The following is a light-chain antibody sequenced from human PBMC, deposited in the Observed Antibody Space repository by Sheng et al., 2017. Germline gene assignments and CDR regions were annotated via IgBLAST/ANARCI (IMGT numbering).Light chain of an antibody. CDR2: SDN. J-gene: IGLJ1*01. CDR1: NIGRKS. CDR3: QVWDSSSDHYV. V-gene: IGLV3-21*02. Sequence: SYVLTQPPSVSLAPGQTARITCGGDNIGRKSVQWFQEKSGQAPVLVVYSDNDRPSEIPERFSGSNSGNTATLTISRVEAGDEADYYCQVWDSSSDHYVFGSGTKVTVL.